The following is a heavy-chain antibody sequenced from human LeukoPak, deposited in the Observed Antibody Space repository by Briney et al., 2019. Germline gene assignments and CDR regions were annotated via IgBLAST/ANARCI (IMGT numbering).Heavy chain of an antibody. D-gene: IGHD4-23*01. Sequence: GGSLRLSCVVSGLSISHYWMTWVRQAPGKGLEWVANINIGGSEKNYLDSVKGRFTISRDNAKNSLYLQMNNLRAEDTAVYFCARDYDGNPYWGQGTLVTVSS. CDR3: ARDYDGNPY. CDR2: INIGGSEK. J-gene: IGHJ4*02. CDR1: GLSISHYW. V-gene: IGHV3-7*03.